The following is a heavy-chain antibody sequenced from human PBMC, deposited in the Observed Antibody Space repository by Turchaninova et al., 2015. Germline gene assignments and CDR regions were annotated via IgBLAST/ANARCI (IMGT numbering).Heavy chain of an antibody. V-gene: IGHV4-38-2*01. J-gene: IGHJ6*04. CDR2: IYHSVST. CDR3: ARHVQWELL. CDR1: GYSISSNYY. Sequence: QVQLKESGPGLVKPSATLSLTCAVSGYSISSNYYWGWIRQPPGKGLEWIGSIYHSVSTYYNPSLKSRLTISLDTSKNQFSLKLTSVTAADTAVYYCARHVQWELLWGKGTTVTVSS. D-gene: IGHD1-26*01.